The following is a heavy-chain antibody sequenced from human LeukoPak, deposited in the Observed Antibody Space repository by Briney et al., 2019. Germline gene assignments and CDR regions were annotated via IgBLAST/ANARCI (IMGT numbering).Heavy chain of an antibody. CDR3: VGLVRGGAFDI. Sequence: PSETLSLTCTVSGGSTSSYYWSWIRQPPGKGLEWIGYIYYSGSTNYNPSLKSRVTISVDTSKNQFSLKLSSVTAADTAVYYCVGLVRGGAFDIWGQGTMVTVSS. CDR1: GGSTSSYY. D-gene: IGHD6-19*01. CDR2: IYYSGST. V-gene: IGHV4-59*01. J-gene: IGHJ3*02.